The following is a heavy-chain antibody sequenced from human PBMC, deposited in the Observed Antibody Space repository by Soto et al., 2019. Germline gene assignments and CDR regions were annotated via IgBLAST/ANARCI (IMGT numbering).Heavy chain of an antibody. D-gene: IGHD6-13*01. CDR3: AREGTRTPAGGMGSDY. CDR2: INHSGST. Sequence: SETLSLTCAVYGGSFSGYYWSWIRQPPGKGLEWIGEINHSGSTNYNPSLKSRVTISVDTSKNQFSLKLSSVTAADTAVYYCAREGTRTPAGGMGSDYWGQGTLVTVS. V-gene: IGHV4-34*01. CDR1: GGSFSGYY. J-gene: IGHJ4*02.